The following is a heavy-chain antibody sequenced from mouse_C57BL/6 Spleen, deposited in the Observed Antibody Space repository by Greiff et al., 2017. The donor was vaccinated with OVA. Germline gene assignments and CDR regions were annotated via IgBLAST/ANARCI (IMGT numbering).Heavy chain of an antibody. CDR1: GFNIKDDY. CDR2: IDPENGDT. V-gene: IGHV14-4*01. J-gene: IGHJ3*01. Sequence: EVQGVESGAELVRPEASVKLSCTASGFNIKDDYMHWVKQRPEQGLEWIGWIDPENGDTEYASKFQGKATITADTSSNTAYLQLSSLTSEDTAVYYCTTQTAQATTRWFAYWGQGTLVTVSA. CDR3: TTQTAQATTRWFAY. D-gene: IGHD3-2*02.